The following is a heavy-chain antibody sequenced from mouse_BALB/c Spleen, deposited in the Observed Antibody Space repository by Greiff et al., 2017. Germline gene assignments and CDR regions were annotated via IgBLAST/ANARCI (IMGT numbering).Heavy chain of an antibody. CDR2: ISYSGST. D-gene: IGHD1-1*01. V-gene: IGHV3-2*02. Sequence: EVQLQQSGPGLVKPSQSLSLTCTVTGYSITSDYAWNWIRQFPGNKLEWMGYISYSGSTSYNPSLKSRISITRDTSKNQFFLQLNSVTTEDSATYYCARRIYYDGSSLYYYAMDYWGQGTSVTVSS. J-gene: IGHJ4*01. CDR1: GYSITSDYA. CDR3: ARRIYYDGSSLYYYAMDY.